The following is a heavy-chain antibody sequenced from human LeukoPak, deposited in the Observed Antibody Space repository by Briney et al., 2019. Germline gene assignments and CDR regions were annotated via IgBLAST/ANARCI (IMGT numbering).Heavy chain of an antibody. V-gene: IGHV1-69*13. J-gene: IGHJ6*03. CDR2: IIPIFGTA. D-gene: IGHD1/OR15-1a*01. CDR3: ARGEQYYYYYYMDV. Sequence: SVKVSCKASGGTFSSYAISWVRQAPGQGLEWMGRIIPIFGTANYAQKFQGRVTITADESTSTAYMELSSLRSEDTAVYYCARGEQYYYYYYMDVWGKGTTVTVSS. CDR1: GGTFSSYA.